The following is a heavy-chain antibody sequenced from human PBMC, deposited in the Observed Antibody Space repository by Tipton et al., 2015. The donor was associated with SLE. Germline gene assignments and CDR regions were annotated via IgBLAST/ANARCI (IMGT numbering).Heavy chain of an antibody. CDR2: INHSGNT. D-gene: IGHD1/OR15-1a*01. Sequence: TLSLTCSVSGFSISSAHYWGWIRQPPGKGLEWIGEINHSGNTNFNSSLKSRVTISVDTSRNQFSLKLTSVTAADTAVYFCARVPLGQRQTGYWYFDLWGRGTPVTVSS. V-gene: IGHV4-38-2*02. CDR3: ARVPLGQRQTGYWYFDL. J-gene: IGHJ2*01. CDR1: GFSISSAHY.